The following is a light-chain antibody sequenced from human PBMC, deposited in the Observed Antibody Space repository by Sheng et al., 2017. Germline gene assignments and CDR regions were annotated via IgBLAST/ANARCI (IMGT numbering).Light chain of an antibody. CDR3: QQSYSTPYT. J-gene: IGKJ2*01. V-gene: IGKV1-39*01. Sequence: DIQMTQSPSSLSASVGDRVTITCRASQSISSYLNWYQQKPGKAPKLLIYAASSLQSGVPSKFSGSGSGTDFTLTISSLHPEDFATYFCQQSYSTPYTFGQGTKLDIK. CDR2: AAS. CDR1: QSISSY.